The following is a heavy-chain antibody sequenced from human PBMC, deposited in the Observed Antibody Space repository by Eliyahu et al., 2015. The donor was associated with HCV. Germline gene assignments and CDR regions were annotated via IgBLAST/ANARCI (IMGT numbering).Heavy chain of an antibody. V-gene: IGHV3-30*18. J-gene: IGHJ4*02. CDR3: AKGQEMTTMTLFDY. Sequence: QVQLVESGGGVVQPGRSLRLSCAASGFTFSSYGMHWVRQAPGKGLEWVAVISYDGSYKYYAESAKSRFGISRDNSKNTLYLQMNSLRAEDTAVYYCAKGQEMTTMTLFDYWGQGTLVTVSS. CDR2: ISYDGSYK. D-gene: IGHD5-24*01. CDR1: GFTFSSYG.